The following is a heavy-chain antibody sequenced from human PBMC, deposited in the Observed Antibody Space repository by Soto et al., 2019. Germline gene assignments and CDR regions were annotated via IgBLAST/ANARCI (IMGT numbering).Heavy chain of an antibody. CDR1: GGTFSSDS. V-gene: IGHV1-69*12. CDR2: IIPMFDTP. J-gene: IGHJ4*02. Sequence: QVQLVQSGAEVKKPGSSVKVSCKASGGTFSSDSFSWVRQAPGQGLEWMGGIIPMFDTPIYAQKFQDRVTITADEATSTAYMQLSSLRAGDTAVYYCARSGGLDRDFNYWVQGSLGTVSS. CDR3: ARSGGLDRDFNY. D-gene: IGHD3-10*01.